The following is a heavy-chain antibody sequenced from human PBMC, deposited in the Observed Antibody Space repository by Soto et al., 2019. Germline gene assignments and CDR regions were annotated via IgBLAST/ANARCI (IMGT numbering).Heavy chain of an antibody. J-gene: IGHJ3*02. CDR2: IYYSGST. CDR3: ARAGGNSLDAFDI. V-gene: IGHV4-59*08. CDR1: GGSISSYY. Sequence: PSETLSLTCTVSGGSISSYYWSWIRQPPGKGLEWIGYIYYSGSTNYNPSLKSRVTISVDTSKNQFSLKLSSVTAADTAVYYCARAGGNSLDAFDIWGQGTMVTVSS. D-gene: IGHD2-21*02.